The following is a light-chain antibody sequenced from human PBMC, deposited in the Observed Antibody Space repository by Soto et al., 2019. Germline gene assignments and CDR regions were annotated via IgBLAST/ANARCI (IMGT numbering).Light chain of an antibody. J-gene: IGKJ1*01. CDR3: QQYSSYWT. V-gene: IGKV1-5*01. CDR2: DAS. Sequence: DIQMTQSPSSLSASVGDRFTITCRASQSIRRWLAWYQQKPGKAPXXLIFDASTLESGVPSRFSASGYGTEFTLPISSMQPEDFATDHCQQYSSYWTFGQGTKVDIK. CDR1: QSIRRW.